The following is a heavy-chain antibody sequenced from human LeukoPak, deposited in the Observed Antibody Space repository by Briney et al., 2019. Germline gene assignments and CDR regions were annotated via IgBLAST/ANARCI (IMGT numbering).Heavy chain of an antibody. CDR2: INPNSGGT. V-gene: IGHV1-2*02. D-gene: IGHD6-13*01. CDR3: ARGRIAAAGTWWFDP. J-gene: IGHJ5*02. CDR1: GYTFTGYY. Sequence: ASVKVSCKASGYTFTGYYMHWVRQAPGQGLEWMGWINPNSGGTNYAHKFQGRVTMTRDTSISTAYMELSRLRSDDTAVYYCARGRIAAAGTWWFDPWGQGTLVTVSS.